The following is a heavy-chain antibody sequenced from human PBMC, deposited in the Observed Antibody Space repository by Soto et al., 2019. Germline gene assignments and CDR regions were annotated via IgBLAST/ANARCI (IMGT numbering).Heavy chain of an antibody. CDR3: ARVWAGDLDYFQH. Sequence: SETLSLTCAVSGGSISSDGYSWSWIRQPPGKGLEWIGYIYHSGSTYYNPSLKSRVTISVDRSKNQFSLKLSSVTAADTAVYYCARVWAGDLDYFQHWGQGTLVTVSS. CDR2: IYHSGST. CDR1: GGSISSDGYS. D-gene: IGHD2-21*01. V-gene: IGHV4-30-2*01. J-gene: IGHJ1*01.